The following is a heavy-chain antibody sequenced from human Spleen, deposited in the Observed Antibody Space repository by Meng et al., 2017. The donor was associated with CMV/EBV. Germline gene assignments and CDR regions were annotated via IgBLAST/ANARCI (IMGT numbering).Heavy chain of an antibody. CDR2: INHSGST. J-gene: IGHJ6*02. CDR3: ARVGLVLWFGELLYRLGYYYGMDV. Sequence: GSLRLACAVYGGSFRGYYWSWIRQPPGKGLEWIGEINHSGSTNYNPSLKSRVTISVDTSKNQFSLKLSSVTAADTAVYYCARVGLVLWFGELLYRLGYYYGMDVWGQGTTVTVSS. D-gene: IGHD3-10*01. CDR1: GGSFRGYY. V-gene: IGHV4-34*01.